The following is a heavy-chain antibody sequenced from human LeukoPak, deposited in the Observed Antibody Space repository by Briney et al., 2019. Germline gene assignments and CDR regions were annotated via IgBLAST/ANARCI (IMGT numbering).Heavy chain of an antibody. Sequence: PSETLSLTCTVSGGSISSGGYYWSWIRQHPGKGLEWIGYIYYSGSTYYNPSLKSRVTISVDTSKNQFSLKLSSVTAADTAVYYCAREAMYSYGNNFDYWGQGTLVTVSS. CDR2: IYYSGST. D-gene: IGHD5-18*01. CDR1: GGSISSGGYY. J-gene: IGHJ4*02. CDR3: AREAMYSYGNNFDY. V-gene: IGHV4-31*03.